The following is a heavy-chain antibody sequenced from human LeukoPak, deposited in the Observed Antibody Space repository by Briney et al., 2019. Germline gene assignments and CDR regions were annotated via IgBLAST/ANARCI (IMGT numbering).Heavy chain of an antibody. D-gene: IGHD2-15*01. CDR2: ISYDGSNK. Sequence: GGSLRLSCAASGFTFSSYGMHWVRQAPGKGLEWVAVISYDGSNKYYADSVKGRFTISRDNSKNTLYLQMNSLRAEDTAVYYCAKDRLYCSGGSCYSGGGDYWGQGTLVTVSS. V-gene: IGHV3-30*18. J-gene: IGHJ4*02. CDR1: GFTFSSYG. CDR3: AKDRLYCSGGSCYSGGGDY.